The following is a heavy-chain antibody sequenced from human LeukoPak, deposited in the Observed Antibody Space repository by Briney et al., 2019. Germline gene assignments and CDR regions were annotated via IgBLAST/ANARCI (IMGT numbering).Heavy chain of an antibody. CDR3: ARTEAAGIAEQYYFDY. D-gene: IGHD6-13*01. V-gene: IGHV4-59*01. Sequence: SETLSLTCTVSGGSISSYYWSWIRQPPGKGLEWIGYIYYSGSTIYNPSLKSRVTISVDTSKNQFSLKLSSVTAADTAVYYCARTEAAGIAEQYYFDYWGQGTLVTVSS. CDR1: GGSISSYY. J-gene: IGHJ4*02. CDR2: IYYSGST.